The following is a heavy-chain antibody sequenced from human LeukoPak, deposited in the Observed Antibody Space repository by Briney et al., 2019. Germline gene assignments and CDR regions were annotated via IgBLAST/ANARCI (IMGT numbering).Heavy chain of an antibody. D-gene: IGHD4-23*01. J-gene: IGHJ4*02. Sequence: GESLKISCKGSGYSFTTYWIGWVRQMPDKGLEWMGLIHPSDSDTRYSPSFLGQVTISADKSISTAYLQWSSLKASDTAMYYCARSFYYGGKTTFDYWGQGTLVTVSS. CDR2: IHPSDSDT. CDR1: GYSFTTYW. V-gene: IGHV5-51*01. CDR3: ARSFYYGGKTTFDY.